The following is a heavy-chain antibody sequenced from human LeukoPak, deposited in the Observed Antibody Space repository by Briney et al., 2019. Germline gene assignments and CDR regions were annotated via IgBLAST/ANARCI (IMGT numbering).Heavy chain of an antibody. Sequence: SVKVSCKASGGTFSSYAISWVRQAPGQGLEWMGGVIPIFGTANYAQKFQGRVTIIADESTSTAYMELSSLRSEDTAVYYCARLDEYRSSSRYYGMDVWGQGTTVTVSS. CDR1: GGTFSSYA. V-gene: IGHV1-69*01. CDR2: VIPIFGTA. J-gene: IGHJ6*02. CDR3: ARLDEYRSSSRYYGMDV. D-gene: IGHD6-6*01.